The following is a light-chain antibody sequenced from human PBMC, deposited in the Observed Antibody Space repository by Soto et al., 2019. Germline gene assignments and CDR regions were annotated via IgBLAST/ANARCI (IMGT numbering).Light chain of an antibody. V-gene: IGLV2-14*01. Sequence: QSVLTQPASVSGSPGQSITISCTGTSGDVGGYNYVSWYQQHPGNAPRLMIYEVNNRPSGVPNRFSGSKSGNTASLTISGLQAEDEADYYCSSKTSSRTPSVFGTGTKVTVL. CDR3: SSKTSSRTPSV. J-gene: IGLJ1*01. CDR1: SGDVGGYNY. CDR2: EVN.